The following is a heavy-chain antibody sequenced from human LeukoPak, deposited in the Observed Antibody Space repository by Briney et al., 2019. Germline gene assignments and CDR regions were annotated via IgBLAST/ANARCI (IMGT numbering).Heavy chain of an antibody. V-gene: IGHV3-23*01. Sequence: GGPLRLSCAASGFTFSSYGMSWVRQAPGKGLEWVSAISGSGGSTYYADSVKGRFTISRGNSKNTLYLQMNSLRAEDTAVYYCAKADYDSSGYYYAYFDYWGQGTLVTVSS. CDR1: GFTFSSYG. CDR3: AKADYDSSGYYYAYFDY. CDR2: ISGSGGST. D-gene: IGHD3-22*01. J-gene: IGHJ4*02.